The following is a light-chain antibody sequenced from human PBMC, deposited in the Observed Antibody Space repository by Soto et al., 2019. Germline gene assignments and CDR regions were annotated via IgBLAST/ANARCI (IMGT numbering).Light chain of an antibody. Sequence: EIVLTQSSGTLSLTPGESDTLSCRASQSVSSSYLAWYQQKPGQAPRLIIYGASSRATGIPDRFSGSGSGTDFTLTISSLETEDWAVYDGQQSGSSPWTVCQGTKGDIK. J-gene: IGKJ1*01. CDR2: GAS. V-gene: IGKV3-20*01. CDR1: QSVSSSY. CDR3: QQSGSSPWT.